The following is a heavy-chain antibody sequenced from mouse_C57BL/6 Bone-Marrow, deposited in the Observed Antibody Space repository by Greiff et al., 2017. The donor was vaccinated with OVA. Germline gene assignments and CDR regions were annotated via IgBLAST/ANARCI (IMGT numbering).Heavy chain of an antibody. CDR3: ARKLTCYYAMDY. J-gene: IGHJ4*01. CDR2: ISNGGGST. Sequence: EVKLVESGGGLVQPGGSLKLSCAASGFTFSDYYMYWVRQTPEKRLEWVAYISNGGGSTYYPDTVKGRFTISRDNAKNTLYLQMSRLKSEDTAMYYCARKLTCYYAMDYWGQGTSVTVSS. CDR1: GFTFSDYY. V-gene: IGHV5-12*01. D-gene: IGHD1-3*01.